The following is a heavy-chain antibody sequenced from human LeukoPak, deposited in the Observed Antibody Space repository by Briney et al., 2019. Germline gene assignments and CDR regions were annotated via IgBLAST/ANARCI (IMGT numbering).Heavy chain of an antibody. V-gene: IGHV1-8*01. J-gene: IGHJ4*02. CDR1: GYTFTSYD. CDR2: MNPNSGNT. Sequence: EASVKVSCKASGYTFTSYDINWVRQATGQGLEWMGWMNPNSGNTGYAQKFQGRVTMTRNTSISTAYMELSSLRSEDTAVYYCARAAQQWLSTPAYFDYWGQGTLVTVSS. D-gene: IGHD6-19*01. CDR3: ARAAQQWLSTPAYFDY.